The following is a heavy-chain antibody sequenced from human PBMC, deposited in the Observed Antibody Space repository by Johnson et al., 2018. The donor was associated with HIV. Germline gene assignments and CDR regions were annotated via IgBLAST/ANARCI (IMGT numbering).Heavy chain of an antibody. D-gene: IGHD6-6*01. J-gene: IGHJ3*02. CDR2: LWSGGNT. V-gene: IGHV3-66*01. CDR1: GLSVSNNY. Sequence: VQLVESGGGLVQPGGSLRLSCAASGLSVSNNYMSWVRQAPGKGLEWVSVLWSGGNTWYAGSVTGRFTISRDNSKNTLYLQMNSLRGEDTAVYYCARSFRTIAARPDAFDIWGQGTMVTVSS. CDR3: ARSFRTIAARPDAFDI.